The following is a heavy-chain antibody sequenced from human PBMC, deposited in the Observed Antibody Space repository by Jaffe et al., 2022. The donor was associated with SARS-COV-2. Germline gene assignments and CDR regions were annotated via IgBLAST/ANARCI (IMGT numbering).Heavy chain of an antibody. J-gene: IGHJ4*02. Sequence: EVQLVQSGAEVKKPGESLKISCKASGYSFTTNWIGWVRQMPGGGLEWMGIIFPGDSDTRYSPSFEGQVTISADKSISTTYLQWSSLKASDTAMYYCARRGGFNTWNPFDSWGQGTLVTVSS. CDR2: IFPGDSDT. CDR1: GYSFTTNW. CDR3: ARRGGFNTWNPFDS. V-gene: IGHV5-51*01. D-gene: IGHD1-1*01.